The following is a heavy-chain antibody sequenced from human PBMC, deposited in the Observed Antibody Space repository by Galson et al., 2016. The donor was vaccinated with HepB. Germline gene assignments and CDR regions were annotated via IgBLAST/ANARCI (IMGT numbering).Heavy chain of an antibody. CDR3: ARDRGYDFWSGATLYHYYYGLDV. CDR1: GYNLTSYG. V-gene: IGHV1-18*01. CDR2: ISVYNGHT. D-gene: IGHD3-3*01. Sequence: SVKVSCKASGYNLTSYGISWVRQAPGQGLEWMAWISVYNGHTNYAQKVQGRLTMTTDTSTNIAYMELRSLRSDDTAVYYCARDRGYDFWSGATLYHYYYGLDVWGQGTTVSVSS. J-gene: IGHJ6*02.